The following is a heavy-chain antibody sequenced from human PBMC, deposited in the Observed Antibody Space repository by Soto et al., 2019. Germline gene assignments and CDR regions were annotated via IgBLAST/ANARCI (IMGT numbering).Heavy chain of an antibody. V-gene: IGHV3-66*01. D-gene: IGHD5-18*01. CDR2: IYSGGST. CDR1: GFTVSTNF. CDR3: ARARMQLWPNYYDDGLDV. J-gene: IGHJ6*02. Sequence: EVQLVESGGGLVQPGGSLRLSCAASGFTVSTNFMTWVRQAPRKGLEWVSVIYSGGSTFYADSVKGRFTITRDNSKNTVYFQMNSLRVEDTAVYYCARARMQLWPNYYDDGLDVWGQGTTVTIPS.